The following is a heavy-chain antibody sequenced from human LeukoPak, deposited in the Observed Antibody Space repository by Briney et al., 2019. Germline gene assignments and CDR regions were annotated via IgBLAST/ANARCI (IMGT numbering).Heavy chain of an antibody. D-gene: IGHD3-16*02. Sequence: GGSLRLSCAASGFTFSSYAMHGVRQAPGKGLEWVAFISYYGSNKYYADSVKGRFTISRDNSKNTLYMQMHRMRAEDTAVYCCERDPVVWGSYRYFDYWGEGTLVTVSS. CDR1: GFTFSSYA. CDR3: ERDPVVWGSYRYFDY. V-gene: IGHV3-30*04. J-gene: IGHJ4*02. CDR2: ISYYGSNK.